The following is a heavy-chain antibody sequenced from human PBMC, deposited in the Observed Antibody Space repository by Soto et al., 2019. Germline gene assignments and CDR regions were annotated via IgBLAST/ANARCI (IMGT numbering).Heavy chain of an antibody. J-gene: IGHJ4*02. CDR2: IWYDGSNK. D-gene: IGHD3-10*01. CDR3: ARKTYYYGSGSYDIDY. V-gene: IGHV3-33*01. Sequence: QVQLVESGGGVVQPGRSLRLSCAASGFTFSSYGMHWVRQALGKGLEWVAVIWYDGSNKYYADSVKGRFTISRDNSKNTLYLQMNSLRAEDTAVYYCARKTYYYGSGSYDIDYWGQGTLVTVSS. CDR1: GFTFSSYG.